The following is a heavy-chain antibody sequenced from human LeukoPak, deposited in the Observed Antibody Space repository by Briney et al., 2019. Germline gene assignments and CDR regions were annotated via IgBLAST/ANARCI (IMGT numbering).Heavy chain of an antibody. Sequence: PGGTLRLSCAASGFTVSSHGMNWVRQAPGKGLEWVSGISPSGGITYYTDSVKGRFTISRDNSKNTVSLQMNSLRGEDTAVYYCAKDDAWGRYKLWGQGTLVTVSS. J-gene: IGHJ1*01. V-gene: IGHV3-23*01. CDR2: ISPSGGIT. CDR1: GFTVSSHG. D-gene: IGHD3-16*01. CDR3: AKDDAWGRYKL.